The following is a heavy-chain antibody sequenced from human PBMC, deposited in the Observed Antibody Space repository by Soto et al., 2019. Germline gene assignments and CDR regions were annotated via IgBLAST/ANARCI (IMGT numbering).Heavy chain of an antibody. Sequence: ASETLSLTCAVYGGSFSGYYWSWIRQPPWKGLEWIGEINHSGSTNYNPSLKSRVTISVDTSKNQFSLKLSSVTAADTAVYYCARGSGYSSGWSRGPYYFDYWGQGTLVTVSS. CDR1: GGSFSGYY. J-gene: IGHJ4*02. CDR2: INHSGST. D-gene: IGHD6-19*01. CDR3: ARGSGYSSGWSRGPYYFDY. V-gene: IGHV4-34*01.